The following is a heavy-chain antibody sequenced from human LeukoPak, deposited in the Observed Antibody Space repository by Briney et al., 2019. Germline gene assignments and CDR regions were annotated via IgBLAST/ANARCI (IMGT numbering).Heavy chain of an antibody. Sequence: QPGGSLRLSCAASGFTFSSYGMHWVRQAPGKGLEWVAFIRYDGSNKYYADSVKGRFTISRDNSKNTLYLQMNGLRAEDTAVYYCAKDDRAYYYDSSGYYYSYWGQGTLVTVSS. CDR3: AKDDRAYYYDSSGYYYSY. CDR1: GFTFSSYG. V-gene: IGHV3-30*02. CDR2: IRYDGSNK. J-gene: IGHJ4*02. D-gene: IGHD3-22*01.